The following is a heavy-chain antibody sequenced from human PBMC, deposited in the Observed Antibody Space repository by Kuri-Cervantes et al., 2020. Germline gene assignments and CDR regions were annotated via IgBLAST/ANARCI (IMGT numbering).Heavy chain of an antibody. D-gene: IGHD2-2*01. CDR3: AHLIHIVVVPAAWEYFQH. CDR2: IFSNDEK. J-gene: IGHJ1*01. V-gene: IGHV2-26*01. CDR1: GFSLSNARMG. Sequence: SGPTLVKPTETLTLTCTVSGFSLSNARMGVSWIRQPPGKALEWLAHIFSNDEKSYSTSLKSRLTITKDTSKNQVVLTMTNMDPVDAATYYCAHLIHIVVVPAAWEYFQHWGQGTLVTVSS.